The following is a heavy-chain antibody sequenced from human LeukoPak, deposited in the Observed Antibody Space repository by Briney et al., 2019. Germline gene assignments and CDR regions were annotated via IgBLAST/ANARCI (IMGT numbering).Heavy chain of an antibody. CDR1: GGSISSYY. CDR2: IYYSGST. V-gene: IGHV4-59*01. D-gene: IGHD5-18*01. J-gene: IGHJ6*03. Sequence: KPSETLSLTCTVSGGSISSYYWSWIRQPPGKGLEWIGYIYYSGSTNNNPSLKSRVTISVDKSKNQISLKLSSVTAADTAVYYCARGVSRGYSYGRYYMDVWGKGTTVTVSS. CDR3: ARGVSRGYSYGRYYMDV.